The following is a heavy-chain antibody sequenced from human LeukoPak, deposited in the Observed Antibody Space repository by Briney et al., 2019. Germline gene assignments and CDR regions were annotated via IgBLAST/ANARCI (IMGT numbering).Heavy chain of an antibody. D-gene: IGHD3-22*01. J-gene: IGHJ6*02. V-gene: IGHV3-30*03. CDR2: IAYDGSNK. CDR3: ARDQGVVVHGKYHYYGMDV. Sequence: GSLLLSCAASGFTFSSYGIHWVRPAPGKGLEWVAAIAYDGSNKYYADSVKGRFTICRDNSKKTLYLQMNSLRAEDTAEYYCARDQGVVVHGKYHYYGMDVWGQGTTVTVSS. CDR1: GFTFSSYG.